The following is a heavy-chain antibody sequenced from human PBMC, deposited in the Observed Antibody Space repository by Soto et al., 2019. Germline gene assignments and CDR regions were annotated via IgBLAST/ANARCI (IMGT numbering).Heavy chain of an antibody. Sequence: SVKVSCKASGGTFSSYAISWVRQAPGQGLEWMGGIIPIFGTANYAQKFQGRVTITADESTSTAYMELSSLRSEDTAVYYCGRVSRVLLIAARDYYYYGMDVWGQGTTVPVSS. CDR2: IIPIFGTA. J-gene: IGHJ6*02. CDR3: GRVSRVLLIAARDYYYYGMDV. D-gene: IGHD6-6*01. CDR1: GGTFSSYA. V-gene: IGHV1-69*13.